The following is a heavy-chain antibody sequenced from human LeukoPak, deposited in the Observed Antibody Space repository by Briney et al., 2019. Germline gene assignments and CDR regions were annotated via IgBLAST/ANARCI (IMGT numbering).Heavy chain of an antibody. CDR2: ISWNSGSI. CDR1: GFTFDDYA. J-gene: IGHJ4*02. CDR3: AKGSPAAFYSYYFDY. Sequence: GGSLRLSCAASGFTFDDYAMHWVRQAPGKGLEWVSGISWNSGSIGYADSVKGRFTISRDNAKNSLYLQMNSLRAEDTALYYCAKGSPAAFYSYYFDYWGQGTLVTVSS. D-gene: IGHD2/OR15-2a*01. V-gene: IGHV3-9*01.